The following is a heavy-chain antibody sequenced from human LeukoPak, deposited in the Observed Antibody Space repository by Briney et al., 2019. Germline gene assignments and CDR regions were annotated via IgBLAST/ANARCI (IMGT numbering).Heavy chain of an antibody. V-gene: IGHV3-33*01. CDR2: IWYDGSNK. D-gene: IGHD1-26*01. J-gene: IGHJ4*02. CDR3: ARDGWELPEYYFDY. Sequence: GRSLRLSCAASGFTFSSYGMHWVRQAPGKGLEWVAVIWYDGSNKYYADSVKGRFTISRDNSKNTLYLQMNSLRAEDTAVYYCARDGWELPEYYFDYWGQGTLVTVSS. CDR1: GFTFSSYG.